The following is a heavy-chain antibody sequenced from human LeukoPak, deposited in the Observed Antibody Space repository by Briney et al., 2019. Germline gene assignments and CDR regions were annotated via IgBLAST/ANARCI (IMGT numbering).Heavy chain of an antibody. CDR1: GFTVSSNY. CDR2: IYCGGST. Sequence: GGSLRLSCAASGFTVSSNYMSWVRQGPGEGLEWVSVIYCGGSTYYADSVKGRFAISRDNSKNTLYLQKNSLRAEDTAVYYCARERGVGGSGTLDYWGQGTLVTVSS. CDR3: ARERGVGGSGTLDY. V-gene: IGHV3-53*01. D-gene: IGHD3-10*01. J-gene: IGHJ4*02.